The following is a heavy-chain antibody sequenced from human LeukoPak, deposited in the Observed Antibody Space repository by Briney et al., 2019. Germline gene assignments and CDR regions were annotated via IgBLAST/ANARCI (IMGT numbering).Heavy chain of an antibody. CDR2: IYYTGST. CDR3: ARVYYYDSSGYISRYYYYYLDV. J-gene: IGHJ6*03. CDR1: GGSISTYW. Sequence: SETLSLTCTVSGGSISTYWWCWSRQPPEERLGGIGYIYYTGSTSYNASLKSRVTMSLDASKNQFSLELNCVTPEDTAVYYCARVYYYDSSGYISRYYYYYLDVWGKGTTVTISS. D-gene: IGHD3-22*01. V-gene: IGHV4-59*01.